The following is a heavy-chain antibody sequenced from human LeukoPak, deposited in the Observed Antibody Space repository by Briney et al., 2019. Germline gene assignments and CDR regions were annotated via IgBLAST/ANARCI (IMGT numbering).Heavy chain of an antibody. D-gene: IGHD6-13*01. CDR1: GFTVTSNY. CDR2: IYSDGTT. V-gene: IGHV3-66*01. CDR3: ARGTIASTATGY. Sequence: PGGSLRLSCAASGFTVTSNYMSWVRQAPGKGLEWVSLIYSDGTTYYADSVKGRFTISRDNSKNTLYLQMNSLRAEDTAVYYCARGTIASTATGYWGQGTLVTVSS. J-gene: IGHJ4*02.